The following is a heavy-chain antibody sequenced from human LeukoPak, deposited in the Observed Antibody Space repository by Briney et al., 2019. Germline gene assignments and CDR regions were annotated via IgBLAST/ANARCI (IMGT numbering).Heavy chain of an antibody. CDR2: INTNTGNP. CDR1: GYTFTSYA. Sequence: GASVKVSCKASGYTFTSYAMNWVRQAPGQGLEWMGWINTNTGNPTYVQGFTGRFVFSLETSVSTAYLQISSLKAEDTAVYYCARGRGSSARLGYSYYYIDVWGKGTTVTVSS. V-gene: IGHV7-4-1*02. CDR3: ARGRGSSARLGYSYYYIDV. D-gene: IGHD1-26*01. J-gene: IGHJ6*03.